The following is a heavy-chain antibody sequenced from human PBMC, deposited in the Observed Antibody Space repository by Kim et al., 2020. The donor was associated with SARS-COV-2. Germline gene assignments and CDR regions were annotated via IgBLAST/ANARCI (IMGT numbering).Heavy chain of an antibody. V-gene: IGHV3-74*01. CDR2: DGLRT. J-gene: IGHJ4*02. Sequence: DGLRTHYAKSVKAGLTISRVNAKNSLYLQMGALRVEDTSVYYCARGHPLGEWGQGTLVTVSS. CDR3: ARGHPLGE.